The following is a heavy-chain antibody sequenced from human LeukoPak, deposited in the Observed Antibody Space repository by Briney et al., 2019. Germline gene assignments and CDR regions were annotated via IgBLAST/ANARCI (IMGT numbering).Heavy chain of an antibody. CDR1: GFTFSSYS. Sequence: GGSLRLSCAASGFTFSSYSMNWVRQAPGKGLEWVSSISSSSSYIYYADSVKGRFTISRDNAKNSLYLQMNSLRAEDTAVYYCARGGIAAACLDYWGQGALVTVSS. CDR3: ARGGIAAACLDY. D-gene: IGHD6-13*01. V-gene: IGHV3-21*01. J-gene: IGHJ4*02. CDR2: ISSSSSYI.